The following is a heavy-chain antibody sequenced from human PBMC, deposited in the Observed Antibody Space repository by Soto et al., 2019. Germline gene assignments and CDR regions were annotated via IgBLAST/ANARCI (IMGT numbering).Heavy chain of an antibody. Sequence: EAQLLESGGGLVQPGGSLRLSCVASGFTFKNYAMSWVRQAPGKGLEWISALSSSGGRIHYVASVKGRFIVSRDNLKNALFLQMNSLKVADTAVYYCAKDPDSCGSYRSWYFDIWGRGTLVTVSS. CDR2: LSSSGGRI. J-gene: IGHJ2*01. CDR1: GFTFKNYA. D-gene: IGHD3-22*01. V-gene: IGHV3-23*01. CDR3: AKDPDSCGSYRSWYFDI.